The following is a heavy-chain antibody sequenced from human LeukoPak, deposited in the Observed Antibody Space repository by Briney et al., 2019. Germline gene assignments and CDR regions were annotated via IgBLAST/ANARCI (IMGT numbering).Heavy chain of an antibody. D-gene: IGHD3-22*01. J-gene: IGHJ4*02. Sequence: SETLSLTCTVSGYSISSGYYWGWIRQPPGKGLEWIGYIYYSGSTNYNPSLKSRVTISVDTSKNQFSLKLSSVTAADTAVYYCARSGFYYDSRGYFPTLDYWGQGTLVTVSS. CDR2: IYYSGST. CDR3: ARSGFYYDSRGYFPTLDY. V-gene: IGHV4-61*05. CDR1: GYSISSGYY.